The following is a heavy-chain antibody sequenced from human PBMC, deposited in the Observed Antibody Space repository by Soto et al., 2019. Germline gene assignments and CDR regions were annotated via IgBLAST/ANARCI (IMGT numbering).Heavy chain of an antibody. CDR1: GFTFSSYS. CDR2: ISSSSSYI. D-gene: IGHD6-19*01. V-gene: IGHV3-21*01. Sequence: GGSLRLSCAASGFTFSSYSMNWVRQAPGKGLEWVSSISSSSSYIYYADSVKGRFTISRDNAKNSLYLQMNSLRAEDTAVYYCARDNSREALEVGGLDYYYYGMDVWGQGTTATVSS. CDR3: ARDNSREALEVGGLDYYYYGMDV. J-gene: IGHJ6*02.